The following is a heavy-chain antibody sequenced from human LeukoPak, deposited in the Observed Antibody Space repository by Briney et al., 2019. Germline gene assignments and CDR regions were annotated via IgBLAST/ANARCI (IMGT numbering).Heavy chain of an antibody. CDR1: GFIFNKYG. Sequence: SGGSLRLSCAASGFIFNKYGLMWVRHAPGKGLEWVSAISNDGDRTHYAVFEGGRFHIPRDNPENTVFLQMNTQRAEDAAIYYCAKGSSGYFVDLWGQGTLVTVSS. D-gene: IGHD3-22*01. CDR2: ISNDGDRT. J-gene: IGHJ5*02. CDR3: AKGSSGYFVDL. V-gene: IGHV3-23*01.